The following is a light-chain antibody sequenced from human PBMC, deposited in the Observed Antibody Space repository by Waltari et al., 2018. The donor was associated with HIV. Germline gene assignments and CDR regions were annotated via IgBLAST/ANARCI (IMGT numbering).Light chain of an antibody. V-gene: IGLV1-40*01. CDR2: GNS. CDR3: QSYDNSLGGSVV. Sequence: QSVLTQPPSVSGAPGQRVTISCTGSSSNIGALYDVTWYQQLPGTAPKLLIYGNSNRPSGVPDRFSGSKSGTSASLAITGLQAEDEADYYCQSYDNSLGGSVVFGGGTKLTVL. CDR1: SSNIGALYD. J-gene: IGLJ2*01.